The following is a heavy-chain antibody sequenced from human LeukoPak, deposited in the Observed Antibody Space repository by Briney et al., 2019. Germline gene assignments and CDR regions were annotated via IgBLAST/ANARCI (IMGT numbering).Heavy chain of an antibody. CDR2: IYYSGST. CDR3: ARDRGTLGYFDY. V-gene: IGHV4-59*12. CDR1: GGSISSYY. D-gene: IGHD3-10*01. Sequence: KPSETLSLTCTVSGGSISSYYWSWIRQPPGKGLEWIGYIYYSGSTNYNPSLKSRVTISVDTSKNQFSLKLSSVTAADTAVYYCARDRGTLGYFDYWGQGTLVTVSS. J-gene: IGHJ4*02.